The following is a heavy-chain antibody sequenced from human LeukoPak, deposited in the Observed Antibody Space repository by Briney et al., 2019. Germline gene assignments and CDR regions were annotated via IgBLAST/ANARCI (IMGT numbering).Heavy chain of an antibody. CDR3: ASQYGTDYYMDV. CDR1: GYTFTGYY. Sequence: GASVKVSCKASGYTFTGYYMHWVRQAPGQGLEWMGWINPNSGGTNYAQKFQGRVTMTRDTSISTAYMELSSLRSEDTAVYYCASQYGTDYYMDVWGKGTTVTVSS. D-gene: IGHD1-1*01. V-gene: IGHV1-2*02. J-gene: IGHJ6*03. CDR2: INPNSGGT.